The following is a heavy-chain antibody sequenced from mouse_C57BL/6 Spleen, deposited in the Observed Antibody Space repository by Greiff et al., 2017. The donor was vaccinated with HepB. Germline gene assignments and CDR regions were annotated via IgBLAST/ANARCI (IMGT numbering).Heavy chain of an antibody. J-gene: IGHJ2*01. D-gene: IGHD4-1*01. V-gene: IGHV1-64*01. Sequence: QVQLQQSGAELVKPGASVKLSCKASGYTFTSYWMHWVKQRPGQGLEWIGMIHPNSGSTNYNEKFKSKATLTVDKSSSTAYMQLSSLTSEDSAVYYCAREGVTGTDFDYWGQGTTLTVSS. CDR2: IHPNSGST. CDR1: GYTFTSYW. CDR3: AREGVTGTDFDY.